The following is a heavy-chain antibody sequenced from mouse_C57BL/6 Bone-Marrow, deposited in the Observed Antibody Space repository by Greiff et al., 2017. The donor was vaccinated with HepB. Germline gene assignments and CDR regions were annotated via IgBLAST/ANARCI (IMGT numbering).Heavy chain of an antibody. D-gene: IGHD1-1*02. CDR3: ARRGYGNAMDY. J-gene: IGHJ4*01. CDR1: GYTFTSYG. V-gene: IGHV1-81*01. CDR2: IYPRSGNT. Sequence: QVQLQQSGAELARPGASVKLSCKASGYTFTSYGISWVKQRTGQGLEWIGEIYPRSGNTYYNEKFKGKATLTADKSSSTAYMELRSLTSEDSAVYFCARRGYGNAMDYWGQGTSVTVSS.